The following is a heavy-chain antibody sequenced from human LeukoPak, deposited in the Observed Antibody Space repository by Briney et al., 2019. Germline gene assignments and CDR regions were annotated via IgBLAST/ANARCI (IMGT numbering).Heavy chain of an antibody. D-gene: IGHD6-13*01. J-gene: IGHJ4*02. CDR2: ISAYNGNT. Sequence: ASVKVSCKASGYTFTNYGISWVREAPGQGLEWMGWISAYNGNTNYAQKLQGRVTMTTDTSTSTAYMELRSLRSDDTAVYYCARGGHSSSWPTPFDYWGQGTLVTVSS. CDR3: ARGGHSSSWPTPFDY. V-gene: IGHV1-18*01. CDR1: GYTFTNYG.